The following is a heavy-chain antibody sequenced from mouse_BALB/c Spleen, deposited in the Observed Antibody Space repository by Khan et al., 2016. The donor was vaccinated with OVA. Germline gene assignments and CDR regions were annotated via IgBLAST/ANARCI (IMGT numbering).Heavy chain of an antibody. V-gene: IGHV1-77*01. CDR2: IYPGSATT. D-gene: IGHD2-2*01. CDR1: GYTFTDFY. CDR3: ARSGSGSFAF. J-gene: IGHJ3*01. Sequence: QVQLQQSGAELARPGASVKLSCKTSGYTFTDFYINWVKQRTGQGLEWIGDIYPGSATTYYNEKFKGKATLTVDTSSSTAYMQLSSLTSEDSAVYFCARSGSGSFAFWGQGTLVTVSA.